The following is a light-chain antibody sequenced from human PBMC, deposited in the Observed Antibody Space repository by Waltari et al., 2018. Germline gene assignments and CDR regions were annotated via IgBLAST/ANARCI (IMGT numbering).Light chain of an antibody. J-gene: IGKJ1*01. CDR2: GAS. Sequence: EIVLTQSPGTLSLSPGERATLSCRASQTVPTNYLAWFQQKPGQAPRLLIYGASSRATGIPDRFSGSGSRTDFTLTISRLEPEDFAVYYCQYYGASPPWTFGQGTKVEIK. CDR3: QYYGASPPWT. CDR1: QTVPTNY. V-gene: IGKV3-20*01.